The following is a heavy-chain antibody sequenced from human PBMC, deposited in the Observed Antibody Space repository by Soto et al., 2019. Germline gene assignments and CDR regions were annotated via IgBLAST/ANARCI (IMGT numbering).Heavy chain of an antibody. V-gene: IGHV4-31*03. CDR3: ARTAYCISTSCYAGYFDY. D-gene: IGHD2-2*01. CDR2: IYYSGST. Sequence: QVQLQESGPGLVKPSQTLSLTCTVSGGSISSGGYYWSWIRQHPGKGLEWIGYIYYSGSTYYNPSLKSRVTIAEDTSKNQFSLKLSSVTAADTAVYYCARTAYCISTSCYAGYFDYWGQGTLVTVSS. J-gene: IGHJ4*02. CDR1: GGSISSGGYY.